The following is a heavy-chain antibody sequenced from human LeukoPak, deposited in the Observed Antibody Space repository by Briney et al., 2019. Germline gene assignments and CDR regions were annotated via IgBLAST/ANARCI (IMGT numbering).Heavy chain of an antibody. CDR1: GDSVSSNSAA. D-gene: IGHD3-16*01. CDR2: TYYRSKWYN. J-gene: IGHJ5*02. CDR3: ARYVFTSRRFDP. V-gene: IGHV6-1*01. Sequence: SQTLSLTCAISGDSVSSNSAAWNWIRQSPSRGLEWLGRTYYRSKWYNDYAVSVKSRITINPDTSQNQFSLQLDSVTPEDTAVYYCARYVFTSRRFDPWGQGTLVTVSS.